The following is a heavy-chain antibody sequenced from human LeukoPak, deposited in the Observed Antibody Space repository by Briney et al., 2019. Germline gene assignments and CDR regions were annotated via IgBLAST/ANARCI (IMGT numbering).Heavy chain of an antibody. Sequence: GGSLRLSCAASGFTFSSYAMSWVRQAPGKGLECISGFSGSGGSTYYADSVKGRFTISRDNSKNTLYLQMNSLRAEDTAVYYCARDHDSGWYSQGGYYFDYWGQGTLVTVSS. CDR3: ARDHDSGWYSQGGYYFDY. V-gene: IGHV3-23*01. J-gene: IGHJ4*02. CDR1: GFTFSSYA. D-gene: IGHD6-19*01. CDR2: FSGSGGST.